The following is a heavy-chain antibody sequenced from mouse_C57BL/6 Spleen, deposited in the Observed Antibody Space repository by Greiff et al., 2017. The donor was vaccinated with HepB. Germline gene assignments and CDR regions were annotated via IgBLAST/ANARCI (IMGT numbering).Heavy chain of an antibody. Sequence: EVKLVESGGGLVKPGGSLKLSCAASGFTFSDYGMHWVRQAPEKGLEWVAYISSGSSTIYYADTVKGRFTISRDNAKNTLFLQMTSLRSEDTAMYYCARDTTVVNYWYFDVWGTGTTVTVSS. J-gene: IGHJ1*03. CDR3: ARDTTVVNYWYFDV. D-gene: IGHD1-1*01. V-gene: IGHV5-17*01. CDR2: ISSGSSTI. CDR1: GFTFSDYG.